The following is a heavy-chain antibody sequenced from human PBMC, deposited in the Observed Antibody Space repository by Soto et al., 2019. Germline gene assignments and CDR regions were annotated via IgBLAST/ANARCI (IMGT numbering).Heavy chain of an antibody. CDR1: GYSFTSYW. CDR2: IYPGDSDT. CDR3: ASPITIPSKDDFDI. Sequence: GESLKISCKGSGYSFTSYWIGWVRQMPGKGLEWMGIIYPGDSDTRYSPSFQGQVTISADKSISTAYLQRSSLKASDTAMYYCASPITIPSKDDFDIWGQGTMGTVSS. J-gene: IGHJ3*02. D-gene: IGHD3-3*01. V-gene: IGHV5-51*01.